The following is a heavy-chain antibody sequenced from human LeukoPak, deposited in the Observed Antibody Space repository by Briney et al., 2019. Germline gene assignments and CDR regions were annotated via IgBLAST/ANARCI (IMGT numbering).Heavy chain of an antibody. CDR3: ARIHSEYCSSTSCGFIYYYYMDV. Sequence: SETLSLTCTVSGGSISSGDYYWSWIRQPPEKGLEWIGYIYYSGSTYYNPSLKSRVTISVDTSKNQFSLKLSSVTAADTAVYYCARIHSEYCSSTSCGFIYYYYMDVWGKGTTVTVSS. CDR1: GGSISSGDYY. V-gene: IGHV4-30-4*08. CDR2: IYYSGST. D-gene: IGHD2-2*01. J-gene: IGHJ6*03.